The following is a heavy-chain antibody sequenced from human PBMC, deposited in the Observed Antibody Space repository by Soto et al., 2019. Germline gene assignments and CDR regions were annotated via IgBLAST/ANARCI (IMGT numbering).Heavy chain of an antibody. CDR3: ARQGTISGSYIAFDI. D-gene: IGHD1-26*01. Sequence: QVQLQESGPGLVKPSETLSLTCTVSGGSISSYYWSWIRQPPGKGLEWIGYIYYSGSTNYNPSLKSRVTKSVDTSKNQFSLKLSSVTAADTAVYYCARQGTISGSYIAFDIWGQGTMVTVSS. V-gene: IGHV4-59*08. J-gene: IGHJ3*02. CDR1: GGSISSYY. CDR2: IYYSGST.